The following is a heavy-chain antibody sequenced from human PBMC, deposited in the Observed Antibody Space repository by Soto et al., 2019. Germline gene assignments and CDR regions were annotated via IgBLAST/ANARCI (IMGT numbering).Heavy chain of an antibody. J-gene: IGHJ6*03. CDR3: ARGWGDRYYDFWSGYHYYFYY. Sequence: SETLSLTCAVSSGSIISGGYSWSWIRQPPGKGLEWIGYIYHSGSTYYNPSLKSRVTISVDRSKNQFSLKLSSVTAADTAVYYCARGWGDRYYDFWSGYHYYFYY. D-gene: IGHD3-3*01. CDR2: IYHSGST. CDR1: SGSIISGGYS. V-gene: IGHV4-30-2*01.